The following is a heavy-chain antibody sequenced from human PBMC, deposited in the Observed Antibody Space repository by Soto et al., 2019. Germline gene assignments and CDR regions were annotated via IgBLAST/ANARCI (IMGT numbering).Heavy chain of an antibody. Sequence: SVRVSCKASGGTFSSYAISWVRQAPGQGLEWMGGIIPIFGTANYAQKFQGRVTITADESTSTAYMELSSLRSEDTAVYYCARYVKGSAYYYDGSGIFDYPGPVTLVTVSS. D-gene: IGHD3-22*01. V-gene: IGHV1-69*13. CDR2: IIPIFGTA. CDR3: ARYVKGSAYYYDGSGIFDY. J-gene: IGHJ4*02. CDR1: GGTFSSYA.